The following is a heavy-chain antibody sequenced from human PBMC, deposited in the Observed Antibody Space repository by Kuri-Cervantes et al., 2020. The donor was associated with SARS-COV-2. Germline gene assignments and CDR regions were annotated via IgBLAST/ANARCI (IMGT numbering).Heavy chain of an antibody. CDR2: ISAYNGNT. Sequence: ASLKVSCKASGYAFTSYGISWVRQAPGQGLEWRGWISAYNGNTNYAQKPQGRVTMTTDTSTSKTYMELRSLRSDDTAVYYCARSAELRVLEWWGSLDYWGQGTLVTVSS. CDR1: GYAFTSYG. V-gene: IGHV1-18*01. J-gene: IGHJ4*02. CDR3: ARSAELRVLEWWGSLDY. D-gene: IGHD3-3*01.